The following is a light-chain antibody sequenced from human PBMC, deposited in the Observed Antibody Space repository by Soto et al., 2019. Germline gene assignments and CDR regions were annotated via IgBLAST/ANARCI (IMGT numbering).Light chain of an antibody. J-gene: IGLJ2*01. CDR3: SSWATSSTLL. Sequence: QSALTQPASVSGSPGQSITISCTGSNSDIGAFDYVAWYQQYPGRAPKLIIFAVTNRPSGVSNRFSGSKSGNTASLTISGLQAGDEADYYCSSWATSSTLLFGGGTQLTVL. V-gene: IGLV2-14*03. CDR1: NSDIGAFDY. CDR2: AVT.